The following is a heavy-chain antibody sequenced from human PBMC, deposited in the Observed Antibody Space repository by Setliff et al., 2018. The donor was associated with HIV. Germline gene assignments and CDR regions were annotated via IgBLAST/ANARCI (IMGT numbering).Heavy chain of an antibody. D-gene: IGHD3-16*01. J-gene: IGHJ6*02. CDR3: AREIPFRGNANMWDYYAMDV. CDR2: IYHSGST. Sequence: SETLSLTCAVSGGSISSGGYSWSWIRQPPGKGLEWIGYIYHSGSTYYNPSLKSRVTISIDRSKNQFSLKLSSVTAADTAVYYCAREIPFRGNANMWDYYAMDVWGQGITVTVSS. CDR1: GGSISSGGYS. V-gene: IGHV4-30-2*01.